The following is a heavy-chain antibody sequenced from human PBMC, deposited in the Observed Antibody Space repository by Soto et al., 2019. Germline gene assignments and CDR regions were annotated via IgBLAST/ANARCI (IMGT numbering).Heavy chain of an antibody. V-gene: IGHV1-18*04. Sequence: ASVKVSCKASGYTFTSYGISWVRQAPGQGLEWMGWISAYNGNTNYAQKLQGRVTMATDTSTSTAYMELRSLRSDDTAVYYCARGDTIFGVVNPFYGMDVWGQGTTVTVSS. D-gene: IGHD3-3*01. CDR1: GYTFTSYG. CDR2: ISAYNGNT. J-gene: IGHJ6*02. CDR3: ARGDTIFGVVNPFYGMDV.